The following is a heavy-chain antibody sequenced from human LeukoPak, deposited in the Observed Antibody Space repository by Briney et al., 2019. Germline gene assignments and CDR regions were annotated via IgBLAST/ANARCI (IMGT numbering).Heavy chain of an antibody. J-gene: IGHJ4*02. CDR3: ARDRAAADSYYFDY. CDR1: GFTVSSNY. Sequence: GGSLRLSCAASGFTVSSNYMSWVRQAPGKGLEWVSVIYSGGSTYYADSVKGRFTISRDNSKNTLYLQMNSLRAEDTAVYYCARDRAAADSYYFDYWGQGTLVTVSS. V-gene: IGHV3-53*01. D-gene: IGHD6-13*01. CDR2: IYSGGST.